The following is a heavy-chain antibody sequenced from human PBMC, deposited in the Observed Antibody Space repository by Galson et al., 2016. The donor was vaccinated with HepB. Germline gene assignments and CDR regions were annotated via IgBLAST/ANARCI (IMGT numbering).Heavy chain of an antibody. CDR2: ITSSGSTI. CDR3: ARGGYSGSSRARSIDY. J-gene: IGHJ4*02. CDR1: GFTFSSYH. D-gene: IGHD6-6*01. V-gene: IGHV3-48*02. Sequence: SLRLSCAASGFTFSSYHMNWVRQAPGRGLEWLSDITSSGSTIAYADPVKGRFTISRDNAKKSLYLQMNSLRDEDQAVDFFARGGYSGSSRARSIDYWGPGTLVTVSS.